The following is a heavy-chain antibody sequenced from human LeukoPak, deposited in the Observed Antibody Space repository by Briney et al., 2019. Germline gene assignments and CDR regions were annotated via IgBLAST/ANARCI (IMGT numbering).Heavy chain of an antibody. CDR3: ATYDSSAGGFHY. J-gene: IGHJ4*02. Sequence: GGSLRLSCAASGFTFSSYGMNWVRQAPGKGLEWVAFIRYDGSNQYYADSVKGRFTISRDNSKNTLYLQMNSLRAEDTAVYYCATYDSSAGGFHYWGQGTLVTVSS. D-gene: IGHD3-22*01. CDR2: IRYDGSNQ. V-gene: IGHV3-30*02. CDR1: GFTFSSYG.